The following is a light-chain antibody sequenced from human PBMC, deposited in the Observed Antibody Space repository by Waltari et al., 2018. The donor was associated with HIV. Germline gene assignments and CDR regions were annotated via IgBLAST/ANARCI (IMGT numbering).Light chain of an antibody. CDR1: TSNIGSKF. V-gene: IGLV1-47*01. J-gene: IGLJ3*02. Sequence: SVLTQPPSTSGTPGQKVTISCSGSTSNIGSKFVYWYQQFPGTAPKLLIYRNNARPSGGPDRFSVSKSGISASLAITGLRSEDEADYYCAAWDVSLSGWVFGGGTKLTVL. CDR2: RNN. CDR3: AAWDVSLSGWV.